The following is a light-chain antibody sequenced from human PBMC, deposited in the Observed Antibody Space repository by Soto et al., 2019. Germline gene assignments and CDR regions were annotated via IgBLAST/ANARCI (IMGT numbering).Light chain of an antibody. V-gene: IGLV1-47*01. Sequence: QSVLTQPPSASGTPGRTVAISCSGGSSNIGSNYVHWYQQLPGTAPKIIINRRNQRPSGVPDRFSGSKSGTSASLAISGLRSEDEADYFCASWDASLSTWVFGGGTKLTVL. CDR1: SSNIGSNY. CDR3: ASWDASLSTWV. CDR2: RRN. J-gene: IGLJ3*02.